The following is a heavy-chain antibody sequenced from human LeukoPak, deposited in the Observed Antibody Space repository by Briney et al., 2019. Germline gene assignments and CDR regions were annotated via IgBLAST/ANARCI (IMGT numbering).Heavy chain of an antibody. CDR1: GGSISSGDYY. D-gene: IGHD6-19*01. V-gene: IGHV4-30-4*01. CDR3: ARSEWLRGMDV. Sequence: SETLSLTCTVSGGSISSGDYYWSWIRQPPGKGLEWIGYIYYNGSTYYNPSLKSRVTISVDTSKNQFSLKLSSVTAADTAVYYCARSEWLRGMDVWGQGTTVTVSS. CDR2: IYYNGST. J-gene: IGHJ6*02.